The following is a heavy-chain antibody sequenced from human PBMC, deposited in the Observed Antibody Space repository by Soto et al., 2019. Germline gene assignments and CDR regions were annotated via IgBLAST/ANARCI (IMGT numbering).Heavy chain of an antibody. CDR3: ARHLEVPSSYMGV. Sequence: PGESLKISCKGFGYRFTRYWIAWVRQMPGKGLEWMGIIYPGDSDTRYSPSFQGQVTISADKSISTAYLQWSSLKASDTAMYYCARHLEVPSSYMGVWGKGTTVTVSS. CDR2: IYPGDSDT. CDR1: GYRFTRYW. J-gene: IGHJ6*03. D-gene: IGHD3-3*01. V-gene: IGHV5-51*01.